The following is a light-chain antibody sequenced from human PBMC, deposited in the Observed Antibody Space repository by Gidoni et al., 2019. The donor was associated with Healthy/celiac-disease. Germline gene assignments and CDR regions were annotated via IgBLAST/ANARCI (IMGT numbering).Light chain of an antibody. CDR3: CSYAGSSNWV. V-gene: IGLV2-23*01. J-gene: IGLJ3*02. CDR2: EGS. CDR1: SSDVGSYNL. Sequence: QSALTQPASESGSPGQSITLSCTGTSSDVGSYNLVPWYQQHPGKAPKLMIYEGSKRPSGVSNRFSGSKSGNTASLTISGLQAEDEADYYCCSYAGSSNWVFGGGTKLTVL.